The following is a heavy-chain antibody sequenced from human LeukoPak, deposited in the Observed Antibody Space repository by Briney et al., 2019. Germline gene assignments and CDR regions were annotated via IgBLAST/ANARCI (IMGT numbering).Heavy chain of an antibody. D-gene: IGHD2-21*02. CDR3: AKAYEAYCGGDCYSFFDC. V-gene: IGHV3-30*18. Sequence: GRSLRLSCAASRFTFNSYGMHWVRQAPGKGLEWVAIISYDGSNKDYAESVKGRFTISRDNSKNTVNLQMNSLRAEDTAVYYCAKAYEAYCGGDCYSFFDCWGQGTLVTVSS. CDR2: ISYDGSNK. J-gene: IGHJ4*02. CDR1: RFTFNSYG.